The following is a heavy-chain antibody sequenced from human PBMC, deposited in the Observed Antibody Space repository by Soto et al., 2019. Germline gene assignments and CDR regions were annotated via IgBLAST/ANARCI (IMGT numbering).Heavy chain of an antibody. Sequence: SETLSLTCTVSGGSITSSNYYWGWIRQPPGKGLEWIGGIYYSGSTYYNPSLKSRITISVDTSKNQFSLKLTSVTAADTAVYYCARWVGDSNNYRAHFDYWGQGTLVTVSS. CDR2: IYYSGST. CDR1: GGSITSSNYY. CDR3: ARWVGDSNNYRAHFDY. D-gene: IGHD3-22*01. J-gene: IGHJ4*02. V-gene: IGHV4-39*01.